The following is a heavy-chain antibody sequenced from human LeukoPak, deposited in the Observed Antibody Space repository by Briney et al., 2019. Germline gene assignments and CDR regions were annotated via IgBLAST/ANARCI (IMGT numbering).Heavy chain of an antibody. V-gene: IGHV3-30*04. CDR3: SRGKGDDY. D-gene: IGHD3-10*01. CDR1: GFTSSSYA. Sequence: PGRSLRLSCAASGFTSSSYALHWVRQAPGKGLEWVAVISYDGSNEYYADSVKGRFTISRDNAKNSLYLQMNSLRVDDTAIYYCSRGKGDDYWGQGTLVTVSS. J-gene: IGHJ4*02. CDR2: ISYDGSNE.